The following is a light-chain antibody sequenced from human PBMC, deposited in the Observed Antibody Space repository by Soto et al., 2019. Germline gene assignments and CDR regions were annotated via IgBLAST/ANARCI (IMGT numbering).Light chain of an antibody. CDR3: ASYAVSNVV. J-gene: IGLJ2*01. CDR2: EVS. CDR1: SSDIGGYNY. V-gene: IGLV2-8*01. Sequence: QSVLXQPPSXSGSPGQSVTISXTGTSSDIGGYNYISWYQQHPGKAPXLMXXEVSKRPSGVPDRFSASKSGNTASLTVSGLQAEDEADYYCASYAVSNVVFGGGTKLTVL.